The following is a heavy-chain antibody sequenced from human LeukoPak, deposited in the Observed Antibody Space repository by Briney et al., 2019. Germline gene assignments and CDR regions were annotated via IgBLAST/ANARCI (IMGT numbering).Heavy chain of an antibody. J-gene: IGHJ4*02. CDR2: LSGGSGST. CDR3: ARGPRTGIVVVVAATLRY. Sequence: GGSLRLSCAASGFTFSSYAMSWVRQAPGKGLTWVSTLSGGSGSTYCADSVKGRFTISRDNSKNTLYLQMNSLRDEDTAVYYCARGPRTGIVVVVAATLRYWGQGTLVTVSS. CDR1: GFTFSSYA. D-gene: IGHD2-15*01. V-gene: IGHV3-23*01.